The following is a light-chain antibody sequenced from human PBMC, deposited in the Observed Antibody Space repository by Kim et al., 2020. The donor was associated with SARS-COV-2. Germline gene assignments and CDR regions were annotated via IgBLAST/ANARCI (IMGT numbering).Light chain of an antibody. CDR3: NCRDSSGNVV. CDR1: SLRRYY. V-gene: IGLV3-19*01. CDR2: GKN. Sequence: VAWGQTVRITCQGDSLRRYYASWYQQKPGQAPVLVIYGKNNRPSGIPDRFSGSSSGNTASLTITGAQAEDEADYYCNCRDSSGNVVFGGGTQLTVL. J-gene: IGLJ2*01.